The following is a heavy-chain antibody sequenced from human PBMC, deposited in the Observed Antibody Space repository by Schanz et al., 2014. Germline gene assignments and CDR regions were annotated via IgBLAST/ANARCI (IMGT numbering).Heavy chain of an antibody. Sequence: VQLVESGGGLVQPGGSLRLSCSASTFTFDHYAMTWVRQAPGKGLEWVAVIWSDGTNEYYADSVKGRFTISGDSSKYTVYLQMNSLRADDTAVYYCAKGPYYYYYMDVWGNGTTVTVSS. V-gene: IGHV3-33*08. CDR3: AKGPYYYYYMDV. CDR1: TFTFDHYA. CDR2: IWSDGTNE. J-gene: IGHJ6*03.